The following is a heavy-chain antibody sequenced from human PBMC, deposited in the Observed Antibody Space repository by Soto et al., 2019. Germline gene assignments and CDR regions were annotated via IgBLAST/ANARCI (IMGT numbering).Heavy chain of an antibody. D-gene: IGHD6-13*01. CDR2: IYHSGST. V-gene: IGHV4-4*02. CDR1: GGSISSSNW. Sequence: QVQLQESGPGLVKPSGTLSLTCAVSGGSISSSNWWSWVRQPQGKGLEWIGEIYHSGSTTYNPSLTSRVTLSVDKSMNQFSLKLSSVTAADTAGYYCARSYSSSWYYYGMDVLCQGTTVTVSS. CDR3: ARSYSSSWYYYGMDV. J-gene: IGHJ6*02.